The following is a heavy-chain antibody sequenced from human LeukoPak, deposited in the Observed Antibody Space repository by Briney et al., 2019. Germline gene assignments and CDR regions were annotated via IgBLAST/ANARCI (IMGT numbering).Heavy chain of an antibody. CDR1: GGSFSGYY. CDR2: INHSGST. D-gene: IGHD3-10*01. Sequence: PSETLSLTCAVYGGSFSGYYWSWIRQPPGKGLEWIGEINHSGSTNYNPSLKSRVTISVDTSKNQFSLKLSSVTAADTAVYYCARTRGARQAGMDVWGKGTTVTVSS. CDR3: ARTRGARQAGMDV. V-gene: IGHV4-34*01. J-gene: IGHJ6*04.